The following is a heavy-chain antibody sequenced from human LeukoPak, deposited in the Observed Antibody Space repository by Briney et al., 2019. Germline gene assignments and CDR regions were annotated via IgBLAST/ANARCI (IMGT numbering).Heavy chain of an antibody. CDR3: ATRGVKVSNAFDI. V-gene: IGHV1-3*01. Sequence: ASVKVSCKASGYTFSNYAMHWVRQAPGQRLEWMGWINAGNGNTKYSRKFQDRVTITRDTSASTACMELSSLRSEDTAIYYCATRGVKVSNAFDIWGQGTMVTVSS. CDR1: GYTFSNYA. J-gene: IGHJ3*02. CDR2: INAGNGNT. D-gene: IGHD3-10*01.